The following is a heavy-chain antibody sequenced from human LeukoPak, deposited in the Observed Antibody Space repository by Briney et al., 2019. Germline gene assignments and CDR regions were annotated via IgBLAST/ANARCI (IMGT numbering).Heavy chain of an antibody. CDR3: ARYCMAVAGTAN. J-gene: IGHJ4*02. CDR2: IYYSGST. D-gene: IGHD6-19*01. Sequence: PPETLSLTCTVSGGSISSRSYYWGWIRQPPGKGLEWIGSIYYSGSTYYNPSLKSRVTISVDTSKNQFSLKLSSVTAADTAVYYCARYCMAVAGTANWGQGTLVTVSS. CDR1: GGSISSRSYY. V-gene: IGHV4-39*01.